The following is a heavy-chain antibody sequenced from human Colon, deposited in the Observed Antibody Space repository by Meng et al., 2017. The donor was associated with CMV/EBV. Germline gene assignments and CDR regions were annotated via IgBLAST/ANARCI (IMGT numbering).Heavy chain of an antibody. CDR2: IYPGDSDS. CDR3: AQLRLRGSGSHPFDP. Sequence: GESLKISGKGSGDNFANDWIGWVRQMPGKGLEWMGMIYPGDSDSRYNPSFEGQVTFSADVSISTAYLQWTNLLASDTAMYYCAQLRLRGSGSHPFDPWGQGTLVTVSS. CDR1: GDNFANDW. V-gene: IGHV5-51*01. J-gene: IGHJ5*02. D-gene: IGHD3-22*01.